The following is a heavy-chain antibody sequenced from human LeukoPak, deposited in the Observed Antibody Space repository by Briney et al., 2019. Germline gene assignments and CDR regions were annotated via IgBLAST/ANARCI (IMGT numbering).Heavy chain of an antibody. D-gene: IGHD3-16*01. CDR3: VRDLVFVWTPGDDFDF. CDR2: INEDATTI. CDR1: GFTFNSYW. Sequence: GGSLRLSCAASGFTFNSYWMHWVRQAPGKGLEWVSRINEDATTISYADSVKGRFIISRDNSKKSLYLQMNNLRAEDTAVYYCVRDLVFVWTPGDDFDFWGQGTLVTVSS. J-gene: IGHJ4*02. V-gene: IGHV3-74*01.